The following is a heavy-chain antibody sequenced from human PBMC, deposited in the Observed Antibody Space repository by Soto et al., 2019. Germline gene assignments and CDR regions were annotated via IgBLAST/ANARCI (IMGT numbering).Heavy chain of an antibody. V-gene: IGHV5-51*01. J-gene: IGHJ4*02. CDR1: GYSFATYW. CDR2: IYPGDSDT. Sequence: GESLKISCKGSGYSFATYWIGWVRQMPGKGLEWMGIIYPGDSDTRYSPSFQGQVTISADKSISTAYLQWSSLEASDTAMYYCAIPIGYSGFAFYYWGQGTLVTVSS. CDR3: AIPIGYSGFAFYY. D-gene: IGHD5-12*01.